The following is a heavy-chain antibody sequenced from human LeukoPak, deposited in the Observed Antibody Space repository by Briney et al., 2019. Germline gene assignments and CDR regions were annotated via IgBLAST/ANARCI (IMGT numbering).Heavy chain of an antibody. Sequence: GGSLRLSCAASGFTFSSSGMHWVRQAPGKGLEWVSVISYDGSNKYYADSVQGRFAISRDNSKNTLYLQMNSLRAEDTAVYYCAIGGYSSSSVPFDYWGQGTLVTVSS. CDR1: GFTFSSSG. V-gene: IGHV3-30*03. J-gene: IGHJ4*02. CDR3: AIGGYSSSSVPFDY. D-gene: IGHD6-6*01. CDR2: ISYDGSNK.